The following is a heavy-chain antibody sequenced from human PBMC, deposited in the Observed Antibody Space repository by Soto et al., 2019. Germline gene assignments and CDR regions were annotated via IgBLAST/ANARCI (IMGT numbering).Heavy chain of an antibody. CDR1: EFTFSNYG. CDR3: ARDDEYSGNGMDV. V-gene: IGHV3-33*01. J-gene: IGHJ6*01. Sequence: QVQLAESGGGVVRPGRSLRLSCAASEFTFSNYGMHWVRQAPGKGLEWVAVILNDGSNRYHADSVSDRITISRDNSKNTLYLQMNSLRAEDTAVYYCARDDEYSGNGMDVWGSGTRVTVSP. CDR2: ILNDGSNR. D-gene: IGHD3-10*01.